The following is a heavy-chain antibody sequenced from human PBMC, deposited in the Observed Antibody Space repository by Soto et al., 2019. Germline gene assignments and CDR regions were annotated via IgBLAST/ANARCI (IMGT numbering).Heavy chain of an antibody. Sequence: EVQLLESGGGLVQPGGSLRLSCAASGFTFSSYAMSWVRQAPGKGLEWVSAISGSGGSTYYADSVKGRFTISRDNSKNTLYLQMNSLRAGDTAVYYCAKALPDCSGGSCYSGEAGFDYWGQGTLVTVSS. V-gene: IGHV3-23*01. D-gene: IGHD2-15*01. J-gene: IGHJ4*02. CDR2: ISGSGGST. CDR3: AKALPDCSGGSCYSGEAGFDY. CDR1: GFTFSSYA.